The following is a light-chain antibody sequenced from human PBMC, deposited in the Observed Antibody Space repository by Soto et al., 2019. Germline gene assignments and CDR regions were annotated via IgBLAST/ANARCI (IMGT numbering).Light chain of an antibody. Sequence: QSVLTQPASVSGSPGQSIAISCTGTSSDVGVYNYVSWYQQHPGKAPKLMIYDVTNRPSGVSNRFSGSKSGNTASRTIAGIQAEDEADYYCCSYTTTSTYFFVSGTKLTVL. J-gene: IGLJ1*01. CDR1: SSDVGVYNY. CDR2: DVT. V-gene: IGLV2-14*01. CDR3: CSYTTTSTYF.